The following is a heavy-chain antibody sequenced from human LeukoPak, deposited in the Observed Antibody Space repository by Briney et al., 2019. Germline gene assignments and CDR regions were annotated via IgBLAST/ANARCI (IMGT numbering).Heavy chain of an antibody. CDR3: GRGSDYYDSSGYFDY. J-gene: IGHJ4*02. CDR1: GGTFSSYA. V-gene: IGHV1-69*13. D-gene: IGHD3-22*01. CDR2: IIPIFGTA. Sequence: ASVKVSCKASGGTFSSYAISWVRQAPGQGLEWMGGIIPIFGTANYAQKFQGRVTITADESTSTAYMELSSLRSEDTAVYYCGRGSDYYDSSGYFDYWGQGTLVTVSS.